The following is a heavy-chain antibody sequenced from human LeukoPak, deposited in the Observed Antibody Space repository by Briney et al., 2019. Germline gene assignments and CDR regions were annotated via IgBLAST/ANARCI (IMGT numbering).Heavy chain of an antibody. J-gene: IGHJ4*02. Sequence: AGGSLRLSCAASGFPFSSYVMHWVRQAPGKGLEWVAVTWYDGTNKYFADSVRGRFSISRDNSKNTLYLQMNSLRAEDTAVYYCARGDRSSWFNFDYWGQGTLVTVSS. V-gene: IGHV3-33*01. CDR2: TWYDGTNK. CDR1: GFPFSSYV. D-gene: IGHD6-13*01. CDR3: ARGDRSSWFNFDY.